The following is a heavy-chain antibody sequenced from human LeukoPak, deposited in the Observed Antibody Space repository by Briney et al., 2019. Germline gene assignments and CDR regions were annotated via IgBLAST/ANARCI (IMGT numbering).Heavy chain of an antibody. CDR1: GFTFSRHS. J-gene: IGHJ6*03. V-gene: IGHV3-48*01. CDR2: ISITGDTI. CDR3: ARGHINGSGRCMDV. D-gene: IGHD3-10*01. Sequence: GGSLRLSCAASGFTFSRHSLNWVRQAPGKGLEFVSYISITGDTIYYADSVKGRFTISRDNVKNSMYLQMNRLRAEDTAVYYCARGHINGSGRCMDVWGTGTTVTVSS.